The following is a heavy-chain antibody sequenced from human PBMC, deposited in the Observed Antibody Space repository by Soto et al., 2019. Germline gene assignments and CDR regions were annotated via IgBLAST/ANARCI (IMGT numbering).Heavy chain of an antibody. CDR1: GDLFNNYA. Sequence: QVQLVQSGAEVKEPGSSVKVSCKATGDLFNNYAFNWVRQAPGQGLEWMGRISPLFSTTNYAQKFQGRLTIGADELNTIVYTEVSNLESEDTDMYDCASSSSVSSAGYFKFWGQGTLVTVSP. V-gene: IGHV1-69*01. CDR3: ASSSSVSSAGYFKF. J-gene: IGHJ4*02. D-gene: IGHD2-2*01. CDR2: ISPLFSTT.